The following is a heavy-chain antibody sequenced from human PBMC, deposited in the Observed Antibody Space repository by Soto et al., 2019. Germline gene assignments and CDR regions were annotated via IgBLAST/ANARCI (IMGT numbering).Heavy chain of an antibody. Sequence: QVQLVQSGAEVKKPGSSVTVSCKASGGTFSSYTISWVRQAPGQGLEWMGGIIPIFGTANYAQKFQGRVTITADESTSTAYMELSSLRSEYTALYYCARGNHRWLQLWSLALWGRGTLVTVSS. CDR3: ARGNHRWLQLWSLAL. CDR1: GGTFSSYT. J-gene: IGHJ2*01. V-gene: IGHV1-69*12. CDR2: IIPIFGTA. D-gene: IGHD5-12*01.